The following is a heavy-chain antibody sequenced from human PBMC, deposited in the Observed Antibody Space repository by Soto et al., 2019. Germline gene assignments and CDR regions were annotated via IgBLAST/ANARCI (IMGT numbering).Heavy chain of an antibody. D-gene: IGHD2-2*01. CDR2: ISTYNGNT. CDR1: GYTFTTYG. CDR3: ARERYCISSGCSLGR. J-gene: IGHJ4*02. V-gene: IGHV1-18*01. Sequence: QVQLVQSGAEVKKPGASVKVSCKASGYTFTTYGITWVRQAPGQGLEWVGWISTYNGNTTYPQNLQGRVTMTTDTSTSTAYMELRSLRSDDTAVYYCARERYCISSGCSLGRWGQGTLVTVSS.